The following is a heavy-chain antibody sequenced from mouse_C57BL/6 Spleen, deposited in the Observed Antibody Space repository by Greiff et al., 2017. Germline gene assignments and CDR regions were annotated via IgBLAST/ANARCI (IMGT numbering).Heavy chain of an antibody. V-gene: IGHV1-80*01. CDR3: ARDFDYGYYFDY. CDR2: IYPGDGDT. Sequence: VQLQQSGAELVKPGASVKISCKASGYAFSSYWMNWVKQRPGKGLEWIGQIYPGDGDTNYNGKFKGKATLTADKSSSTAYMHLSSLTSEDSAVYFCARDFDYGYYFDYWGQGTTLTVSS. D-gene: IGHD1-1*01. J-gene: IGHJ2*01. CDR1: GYAFSSYW.